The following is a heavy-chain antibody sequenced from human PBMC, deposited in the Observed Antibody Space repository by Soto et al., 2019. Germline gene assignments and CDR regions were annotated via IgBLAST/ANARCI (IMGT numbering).Heavy chain of an antibody. J-gene: IGHJ4*02. D-gene: IGHD2-2*01. CDR3: ARDYCSGTTCYEFDY. CDR2: INHSGST. V-gene: IGHV4-34*01. CDR1: GWSFSGYY. Sequence: SETLSLTCAFYGWSFSGYYWTWIRQPPGTGLEWIGEINHSGSTNYNPSFQGQVTISADKSINTAYLQWSSLKASDTAMYYCARDYCSGTTCYEFDYWGQGTQVTVSS.